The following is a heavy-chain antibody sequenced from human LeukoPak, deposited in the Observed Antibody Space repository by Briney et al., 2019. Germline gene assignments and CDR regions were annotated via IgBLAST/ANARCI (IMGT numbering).Heavy chain of an antibody. D-gene: IGHD3-22*01. CDR2: IKQDGSEK. CDR3: ARDYVFDTSAYGY. Sequence: PGGSLRLSCAASGFTLSTYWMSWVRQAPGKGLEWVANIKQDGSEKYYVDSVKGRFTISRDNAKNSLYLQMNSLRAEDTAIYYCARDYVFDTSAYGYWGQGTLVTVSS. J-gene: IGHJ4*02. CDR1: GFTLSTYW. V-gene: IGHV3-7*01.